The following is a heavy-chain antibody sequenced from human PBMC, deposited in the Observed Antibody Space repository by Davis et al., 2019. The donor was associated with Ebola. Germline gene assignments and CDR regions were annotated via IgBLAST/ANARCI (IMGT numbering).Heavy chain of an antibody. CDR2: IWYDGSNK. Sequence: GESLKISCVASGFTFSSYGIHWVRQAPGKGLEWVALIWYDGSNKYYRDSVKGRFTISRDNSKNTLYLQMNSLRAEDTAIYYSVRGPGPGMFGSSSAWSPLWYWGQGTQVTVSS. J-gene: IGHJ4*02. CDR1: GFTFSSYG. V-gene: IGHV3-33*01. D-gene: IGHD6-19*01. CDR3: VRGPGPGMFGSSSAWSPLWY.